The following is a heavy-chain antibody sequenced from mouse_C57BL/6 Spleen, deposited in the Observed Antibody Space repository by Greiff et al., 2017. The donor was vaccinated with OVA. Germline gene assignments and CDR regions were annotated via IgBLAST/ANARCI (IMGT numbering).Heavy chain of an antibody. J-gene: IGHJ1*03. CDR1: GYTFTSYW. CDR2: IDPSDSYT. Sequence: QVQLQQPGAELVMPGASVKLSCKASGYTFTSYWMHWVKQRPGQGLEWIGEIDPSDSYTNYNQKFKGKSTLTVDKSSSTAYMQLSSLTSADSAVYYWAIWGEAFYWYCDVWGTGTTLTVSS. V-gene: IGHV1-69*01. D-gene: IGHD1-1*02. CDR3: AIWGEAFYWYCDV.